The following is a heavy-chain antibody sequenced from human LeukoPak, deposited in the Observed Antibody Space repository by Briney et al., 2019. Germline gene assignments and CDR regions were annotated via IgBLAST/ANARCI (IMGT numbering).Heavy chain of an antibody. J-gene: IGHJ4*02. CDR1: GFTFSSYS. CDR3: ARDLRMTTVTTPLWDY. D-gene: IGHD4-17*01. Sequence: GGSLRLSCAASGFTFSSYSMNWVRQAPGKGLEWVSYVSSSSTIYYADSVKGRFTISRDNAKNSLYLQMNSLRAEDTAVYYCARDLRMTTVTTPLWDYWGQGTLVTVSS. CDR2: VSSSSTI. V-gene: IGHV3-48*04.